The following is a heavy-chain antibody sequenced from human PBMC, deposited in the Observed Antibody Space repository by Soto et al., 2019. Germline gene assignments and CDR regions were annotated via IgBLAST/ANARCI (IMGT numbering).Heavy chain of an antibody. Sequence: SXKGSLKASGYTXTAHWLNLVRQAPGQGLEWMGWINPKSGGKDYAQKFEDRVTMSRDTSINTAYMKMSRLTSDDTAVYFCVTDDGHYYGYVWGQGTLGTVSS. CDR2: INPKSGGK. CDR3: VTDDGHYYGYV. V-gene: IGHV1-2*02. D-gene: IGHD3-3*01. CDR1: GYTXTAHW. J-gene: IGHJ1*01.